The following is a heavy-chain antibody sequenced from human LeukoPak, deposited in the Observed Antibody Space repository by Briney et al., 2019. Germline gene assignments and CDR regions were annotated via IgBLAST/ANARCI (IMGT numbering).Heavy chain of an antibody. CDR2: ISSSGSTI. J-gene: IGHJ5*02. V-gene: IGHV3-11*01. CDR3: ARAYYDILTGYSVFDWFDP. D-gene: IGHD3-9*01. CDR1: VFTLSDYY. Sequence: GGSLRLSCAASVFTLSDYYMSWMPQAPGKGLGRVSYISSSGSTIYYADSVKGRFTISRDNAKNSLYLQMNSLRAEDTAVYYCARAYYDILTGYSVFDWFDPWGQGTLVTVSS.